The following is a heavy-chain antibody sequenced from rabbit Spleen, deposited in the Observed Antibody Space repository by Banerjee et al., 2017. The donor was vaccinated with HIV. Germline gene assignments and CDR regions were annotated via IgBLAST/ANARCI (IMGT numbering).Heavy chain of an antibody. Sequence: QEQVMESGGGLVKPEGSLTLTCKASGVSFSDKDVMCWVRQAPGKGLEWIACINIVTGKSVYASWAKGRFIMSRTSSTTVTLQMTSLTAADTATYFCARDKYGGGGSRYFTLWGPGTLVTVS. V-gene: IGHV1S45*01. CDR3: ARDKYGGGGSRYFTL. CDR1: GVSFSDKDV. CDR2: INIVTGKS. D-gene: IGHD4-2*01. J-gene: IGHJ4*01.